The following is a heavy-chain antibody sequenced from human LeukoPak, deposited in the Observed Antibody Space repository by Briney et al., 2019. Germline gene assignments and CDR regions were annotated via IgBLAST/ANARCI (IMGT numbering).Heavy chain of an antibody. D-gene: IGHD3-10*01. CDR2: IYYSVRT. J-gene: IGHJ3*02. CDR1: GASISSHY. CDR3: AKSNGYGLIDI. V-gene: IGHV4-59*11. Sequence: SETPSLTCSVSGASISSHYWSWIRQPPGKGLEWIGYIYYSVRTNYNPSLKSRVTISLDTSRNQFSLRLNSVTAADTAVYYCAKSNGYGLIDIWGQGTMVTVSS.